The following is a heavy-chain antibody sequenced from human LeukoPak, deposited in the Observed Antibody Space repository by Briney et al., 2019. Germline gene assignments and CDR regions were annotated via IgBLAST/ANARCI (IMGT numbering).Heavy chain of an antibody. CDR3: TSRDSTVTPTGYFQH. V-gene: IGHV3-73*01. Sequence: SGGSLRLSCAASGFTFSGSAMHWVRQASGKGREGVGGIRSKANSYATAYVASVKGRFTISRDDSKNTAYLQMNSLKTEDTAVYYCTSRDSTVTPTGYFQHWGQGTLVTVSS. J-gene: IGHJ1*01. CDR1: GFTFSGSA. CDR2: IRSKANSYAT. D-gene: IGHD4-17*01.